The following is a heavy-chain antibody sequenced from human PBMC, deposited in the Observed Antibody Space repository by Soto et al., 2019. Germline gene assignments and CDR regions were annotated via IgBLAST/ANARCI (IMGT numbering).Heavy chain of an antibody. Sequence: QVQLVQSGAEVKRPGSSVKVSCKASGDTFNFYSINWVRQAPGVGLEWVGRVNPILSMSNYAQRFQGRVTMTAAKSTSTACMKLRSLRSEDTAIYYCTRRSASRSRAFDYWGQGALVTVSS. J-gene: IGHJ4*02. CDR2: VNPILSMS. CDR1: GDTFNFYS. CDR3: TRRSASRSRAFDY. V-gene: IGHV1-69*02. D-gene: IGHD6-6*01.